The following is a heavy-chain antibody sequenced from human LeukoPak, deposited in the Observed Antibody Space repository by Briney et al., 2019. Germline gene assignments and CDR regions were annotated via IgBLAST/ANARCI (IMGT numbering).Heavy chain of an antibody. D-gene: IGHD4-11*01. CDR3: ARLQSYYFNY. CDR2: IYPGDSDT. Sequence: GESLKISCKGFGHSFTNSWIGWVRQMPGKGLEWMGNIYPGDSDTRYSPSFQGQVTISADKSISTAYLQWSGLKASDTAMYYCARLQSYYFNYWGQGTLVTVSS. J-gene: IGHJ4*02. CDR1: GHSFTNSW. V-gene: IGHV5-51*01.